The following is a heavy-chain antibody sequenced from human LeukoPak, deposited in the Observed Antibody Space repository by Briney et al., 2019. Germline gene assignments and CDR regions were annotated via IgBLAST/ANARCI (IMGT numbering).Heavy chain of an antibody. V-gene: IGHV1-18*01. J-gene: IGHJ6*02. CDR2: ISAYNGNT. CDR3: AREGGYDILTGYRRNYYYYGMDV. CDR1: GYTFTSYG. D-gene: IGHD3-9*01. Sequence: ASVKVSCKASGYTFTSYGISWVRQAPGQGLEWMGWISAYNGNTNYAQKLQGRVTMTTDTSTSTAYMELRSLRSDDTAVYYCAREGGYDILTGYRRNYYYYGMDVWGQGTTVTVSS.